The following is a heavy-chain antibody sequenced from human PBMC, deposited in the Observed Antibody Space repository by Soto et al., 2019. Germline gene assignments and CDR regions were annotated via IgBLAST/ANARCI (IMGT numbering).Heavy chain of an antibody. D-gene: IGHD3-10*01. J-gene: IGHJ4*02. Sequence: QVQLVESGGGVVQPGTSLRLSCAASGCTFSNYGMHLVRQAPXRGLEWVAVVWYDGTTKFYPDSVKRRFTISRDNSNXXXXXXXXXXXXXXXXXYXXXTVDNXYGSVFWGQGTLVTVSS. CDR3: XTVDNXYGSVF. CDR2: VWYDGTTK. V-gene: IGHV3-33*01. CDR1: GCTFSNYG.